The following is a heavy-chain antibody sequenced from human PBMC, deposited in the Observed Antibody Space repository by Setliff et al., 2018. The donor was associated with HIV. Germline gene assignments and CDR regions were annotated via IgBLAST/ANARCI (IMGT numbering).Heavy chain of an antibody. J-gene: IGHJ4*02. CDR1: GGSFSDYY. CDR3: ARGLDSAKIHY. Sequence: LSLTCAVYGGSFSDYYWTWIRQSPGKGLEWIGEINHRGSTNYNPSLQSRVTISVDTSKDQFSLNLSSVTAADTAVYYCARGLDSAKIHYWGQGTLVTVSS. D-gene: IGHD6-25*01. CDR2: INHRGST. V-gene: IGHV4-34*01.